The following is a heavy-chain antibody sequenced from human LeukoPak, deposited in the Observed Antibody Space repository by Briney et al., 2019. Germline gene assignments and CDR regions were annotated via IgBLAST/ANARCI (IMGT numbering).Heavy chain of an antibody. J-gene: IGHJ6*02. D-gene: IGHD2-2*01. V-gene: IGHV4-34*01. CDR2: INHSGST. CDR3: ASGHCSSTSCLYYYYGMDV. CDR1: GGSFSGYY. Sequence: PSETLSLTCAVYGGSFSGYYWSWIRQPPGKGLEWIGEINHSGSTNYNPSLKSRVTISVDTSKNQFSLKLSSVTAADTAVYYCASGHCSSTSCLYYYYGMDVWGQGTTVTVSS.